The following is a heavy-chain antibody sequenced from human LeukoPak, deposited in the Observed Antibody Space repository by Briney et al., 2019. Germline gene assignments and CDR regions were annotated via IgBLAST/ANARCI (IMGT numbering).Heavy chain of an antibody. D-gene: IGHD1-26*01. V-gene: IGHV3-23*01. CDR2: ISSSGDRT. CDR1: GFTSSTYA. J-gene: IGHJ4*02. CDR3: AVRTRGSYFDY. Sequence: GGSLRLSCAGSGFTSSTYAMRWVRQAPGKGLEWVSGISSSGDRTFYRDSVKGRFTISRDNSKNTLYLQLNSLRAEDTAAYHCAVRTRGSYFDYWGQGALVTVSS.